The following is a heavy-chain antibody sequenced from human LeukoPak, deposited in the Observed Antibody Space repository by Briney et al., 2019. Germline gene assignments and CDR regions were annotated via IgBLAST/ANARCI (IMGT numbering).Heavy chain of an antibody. J-gene: IGHJ4*02. CDR1: GFTFSNAW. CDR2: ISGSGGST. V-gene: IGHV3-23*01. Sequence: QTGGSLRLSCAASGFTFSNAWMSWVRQAPGKGLEWVSAISGSGGSTYYADSVKGRFTISRDNSKNTLYLQMNSLRAEDTAVYYCAKHARPGQIKRGHFDYWGQGTLVTVSS. CDR3: AKHARPGQIKRGHFDY. D-gene: IGHD2-2*01.